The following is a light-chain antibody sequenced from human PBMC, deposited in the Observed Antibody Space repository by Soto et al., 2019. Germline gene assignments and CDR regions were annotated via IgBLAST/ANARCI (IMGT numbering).Light chain of an antibody. V-gene: IGKV3-11*01. Sequence: EIVLTQGPATLSLSPGERATLPCRVSQSVSSYLAWYQQKPGQAPRLLIYDASNRATGIPARLSGSGSGTDFTLTISSLEPEDFAVDYCQQYGSSGTFCPGTKVD. CDR1: QSVSSY. J-gene: IGKJ3*01. CDR3: QQYGSSGT. CDR2: DAS.